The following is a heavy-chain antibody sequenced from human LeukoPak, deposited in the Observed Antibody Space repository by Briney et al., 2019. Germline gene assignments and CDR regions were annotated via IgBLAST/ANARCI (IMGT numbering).Heavy chain of an antibody. CDR1: GFTFSSYW. Sequence: GGSLRLSCAASGFTFSSYWMHWVRQAPGKGLVGVSRINSDGSSTSYADSVKGRFTISRDNAKNTLYLQMNSLRAEDTAVYYCARVKGYGGFDYWGQGTLVTVSS. J-gene: IGHJ4*02. V-gene: IGHV3-74*01. CDR3: ARVKGYGGFDY. CDR2: INSDGSST. D-gene: IGHD4/OR15-4a*01.